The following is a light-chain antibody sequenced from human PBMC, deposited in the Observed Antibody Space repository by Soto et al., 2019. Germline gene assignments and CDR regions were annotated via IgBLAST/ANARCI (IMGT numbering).Light chain of an antibody. CDR2: GAS. J-gene: IGKJ1*01. V-gene: IGKV3-15*01. CDR1: QSVSSN. CDR3: QQYNNWPGT. Sequence: EIVITQSPATLSVSPGERATLSCRVSQSVSSNLAWYQQKPGQAPRLLIYGASTRVTGIPARFSGGGSGTEFTLTISSLQSEDFAVYYCQQYNNWPGTFGQGTKVEIK.